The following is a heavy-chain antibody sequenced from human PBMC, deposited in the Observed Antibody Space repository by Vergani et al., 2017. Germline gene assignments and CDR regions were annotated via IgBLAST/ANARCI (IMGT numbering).Heavy chain of an antibody. CDR3: AKGGGSGIAFYWYFDL. J-gene: IGHJ2*01. Sequence: EVQLLESGGGLVQPGGSLRLSCAASGFTFSSYAMSWVRQAPGKGLEWVSAISGSGGSTYYADSVKGRFTISRDNSKHTLYLQMNSLRAEDTAVYYCAKGGGSGIAFYWYFDLWGRGTLVTVSS. CDR2: ISGSGGST. CDR1: GFTFSSYA. V-gene: IGHV3-23*01. D-gene: IGHD6-13*01.